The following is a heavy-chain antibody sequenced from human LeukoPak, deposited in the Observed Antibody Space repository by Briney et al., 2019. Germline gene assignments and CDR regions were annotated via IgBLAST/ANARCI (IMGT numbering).Heavy chain of an antibody. Sequence: GGTLRLSCAASGYTFNTLWTHWVSHASGKGLVWVSRINTDGSTTDYADSVKGRFTISRDNAKNTLYLQMNSLRAEYTAVYYCGRDLNWNQIDYWGQGSLVTVSS. D-gene: IGHD1-20*01. J-gene: IGHJ4*02. V-gene: IGHV3-74*01. CDR3: GRDLNWNQIDY. CDR2: INTDGSTT. CDR1: GYTFNTLW.